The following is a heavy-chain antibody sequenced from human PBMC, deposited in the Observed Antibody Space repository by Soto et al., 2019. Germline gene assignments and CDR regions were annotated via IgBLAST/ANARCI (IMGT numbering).Heavy chain of an antibody. V-gene: IGHV3-30*03. Sequence: QTGGSLRLSCAASGFTFSSYGMHWVRQAPGKGLEWVAVISYDGSNKYYADSVKGRFTISRDNSKNTLYLQMNSLRAEDTAVYYCARGDSSGYQALFGDYFDYWGQGTLVTVSS. D-gene: IGHD3-22*01. CDR3: ARGDSSGYQALFGDYFDY. J-gene: IGHJ4*02. CDR2: ISYDGSNK. CDR1: GFTFSSYG.